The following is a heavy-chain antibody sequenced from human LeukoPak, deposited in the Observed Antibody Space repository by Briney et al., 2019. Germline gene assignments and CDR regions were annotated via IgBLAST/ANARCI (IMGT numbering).Heavy chain of an antibody. Sequence: SVKVSCKASGGTFSSYAISWVRQAPGQGLEWMGGFIPIFGGAKYARKFQGRLTITTDDSTSTTYMELSSLTSEDTAVYYCARHLRRGGDFDYWGQGTLVTVSS. J-gene: IGHJ4*02. CDR3: ARHLRRGGDFDY. V-gene: IGHV1-69*05. D-gene: IGHD2-15*01. CDR2: FIPIFGGA. CDR1: GGTFSSYA.